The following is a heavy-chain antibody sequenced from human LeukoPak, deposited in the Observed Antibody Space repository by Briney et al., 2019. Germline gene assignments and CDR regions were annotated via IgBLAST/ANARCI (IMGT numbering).Heavy chain of an antibody. V-gene: IGHV3-23*01. CDR1: VFTFSIYA. Sequence: GESLTLSCTASVFTFSIYAMTWVRQAPGKGLEWVSGISGSGGITFYADSVKGRFTVSRDNSKNTLYVQMNSLRAEDTAVYYCAKDRGYDFSYGMDVWGQGTTVTVSS. J-gene: IGHJ6*02. CDR2: ISGSGGIT. CDR3: AKDRGYDFSYGMDV. D-gene: IGHD5-12*01.